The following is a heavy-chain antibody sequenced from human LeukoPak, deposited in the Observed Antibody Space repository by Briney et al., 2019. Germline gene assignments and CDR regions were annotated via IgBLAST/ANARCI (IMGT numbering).Heavy chain of an antibody. D-gene: IGHD7-27*01. J-gene: IGHJ4*02. V-gene: IGHV1-24*01. Sequence: EASVKVSCKVSGYTLTELSMHWVRQAPGKGLEWMGGFDPEDGETIYAQKFQGRVTMTEDTSTDTAYMELSSLRSDDTAMYYCARLLAWGSWYFDYWGQGTLVTVSS. CDR2: FDPEDGET. CDR3: ARLLAWGSWYFDY. CDR1: GYTLTELS.